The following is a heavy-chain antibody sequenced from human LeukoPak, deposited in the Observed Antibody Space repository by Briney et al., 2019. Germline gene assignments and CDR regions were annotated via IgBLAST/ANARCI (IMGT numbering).Heavy chain of an antibody. CDR2: IRYDGSNK. D-gene: IGHD2-2*01. Sequence: GGSLRLSCAASGFTFSSYGMHWVRQAPGKGLEWVAFIRYDGSNKYYADSVKGRFTISRDSSKNTVYLQMDSLRAEDTAVYYCAKDRQSWTSYGNGGDYWGQGTLATVSS. CDR1: GFTFSSYG. J-gene: IGHJ4*02. CDR3: AKDRQSWTSYGNGGDY. V-gene: IGHV3-30*02.